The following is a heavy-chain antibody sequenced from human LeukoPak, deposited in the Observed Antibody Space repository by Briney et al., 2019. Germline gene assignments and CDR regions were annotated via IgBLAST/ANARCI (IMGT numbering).Heavy chain of an antibody. Sequence: ASVKVSCKASGYTLTDYYLHWVRQAPGQGLKWMGWINPNSGATHYAQSCQARVTMTRDTSIASSYMELTGLESDDTAVYYCARGRRILGGPENAGDFFDFWGQGSLVTVSS. CDR3: ARGRRILGGPENAGDFFDF. J-gene: IGHJ4*01. V-gene: IGHV1-2*02. CDR1: GYTLTDYY. D-gene: IGHD3-16*01. CDR2: INPNSGAT.